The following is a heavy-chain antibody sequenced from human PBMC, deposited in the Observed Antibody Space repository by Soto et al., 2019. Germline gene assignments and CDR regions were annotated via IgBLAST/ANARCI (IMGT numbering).Heavy chain of an antibody. D-gene: IGHD3-10*02. CDR1: GGSINSYY. CDR2: IFYSGST. V-gene: IGHV4-59*01. J-gene: IGHJ5*01. CDR3: ASMIGDPVLSFDS. Sequence: QVQLQESGPGLVKPSETLSLTCTVSGGSINSYYWSWIRQPPGKGLEWIGFIFYSGSTSYNPSLKIRVTISIDTSEYQFSLKLNSVTAADTAVYYCASMIGDPVLSFDSWLQGTLVAVSS.